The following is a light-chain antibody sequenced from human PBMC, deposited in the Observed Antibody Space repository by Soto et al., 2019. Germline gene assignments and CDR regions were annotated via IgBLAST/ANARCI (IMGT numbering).Light chain of an antibody. Sequence: QSALTQPPSASGSPGQSVTISCTGTSSDVGGYNYVSWYQQYPGKAPKLMIYEVTKRPSGVTDRFSGSKSGNTASLTVSGLQGEDEADYYCSSYAGSNNYVFGTGTKLTVL. J-gene: IGLJ1*01. CDR3: SSYAGSNNYV. CDR1: SSDVGGYNY. CDR2: EVT. V-gene: IGLV2-8*01.